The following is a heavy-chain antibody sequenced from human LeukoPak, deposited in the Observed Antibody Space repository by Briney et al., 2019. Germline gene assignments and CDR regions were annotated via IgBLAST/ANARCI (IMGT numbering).Heavy chain of an antibody. CDR2: INHSGST. J-gene: IGHJ4*02. Sequence: PSETLSLTCAVYGGSFSGYYWSWVRQPPGKGLEWIGEINHSGSTNYNPSLKSRVTMSVDTSNNQFSLKLSSLTAADTAAYYCARKGYCGGDCYGAEDYWGQGSLVIVSS. D-gene: IGHD2-21*02. CDR1: GGSFSGYY. CDR3: ARKGYCGGDCYGAEDY. V-gene: IGHV4-34*01.